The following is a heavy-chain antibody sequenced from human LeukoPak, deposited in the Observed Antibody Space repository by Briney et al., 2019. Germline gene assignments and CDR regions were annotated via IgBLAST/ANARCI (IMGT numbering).Heavy chain of an antibody. Sequence: SETLSLTCTVSGGSITSYYWNWIRQPPGKGLEWIGYIYYSGSTNYNPSLKSRVTISVDTSKNQFSLKLSSVTAADTAVYYCARPGIAATGAFDCWGQGTLVTVSS. J-gene: IGHJ4*02. CDR3: ARPGIAATGAFDC. D-gene: IGHD6-13*01. V-gene: IGHV4-59*01. CDR2: IYYSGST. CDR1: GGSITSYY.